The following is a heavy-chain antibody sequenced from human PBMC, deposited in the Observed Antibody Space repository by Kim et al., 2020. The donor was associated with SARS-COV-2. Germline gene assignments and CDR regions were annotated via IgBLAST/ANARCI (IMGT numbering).Heavy chain of an antibody. D-gene: IGHD3-3*01. V-gene: IGHV7-4-1*02. CDR3: ARGAHITIFDP. J-gene: IGHJ5*02. Sequence: TSAQGFTGRFVFSLDTSVSTAYLQISSLKAEDTAVYYCARGAHITIFDPWGQGTLVTVSS.